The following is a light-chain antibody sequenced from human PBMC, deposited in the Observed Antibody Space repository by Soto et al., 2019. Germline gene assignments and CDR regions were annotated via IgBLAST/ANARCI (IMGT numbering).Light chain of an antibody. CDR3: HQRSSWPPYS. Sequence: EIVLTQSPATLSLSPGERATLSCRASQSVSSYLAWYQQKPGQAPRLLLYDASNSATGIPARFSGSGSGTAFTHTISSLEPADFSVSNCHQRSSWPPYSFGQGTKLEIK. J-gene: IGKJ2*01. CDR2: DAS. V-gene: IGKV3-11*01. CDR1: QSVSSY.